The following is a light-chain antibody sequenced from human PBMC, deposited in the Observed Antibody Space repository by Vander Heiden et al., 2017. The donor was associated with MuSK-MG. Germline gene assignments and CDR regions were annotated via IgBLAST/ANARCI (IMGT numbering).Light chain of an antibody. J-gene: IGKJ1*01. V-gene: IGKV1-33*01. CDR1: QDISNY. Sequence: EMEMTQSPSSLSASVGDRVTITCQASQDISNYLNWYQQKPGKAPKLLIYDASNWETGVPSRFSGSGSGTDFTFTISSLQPEDVATYYCQQYDNLPWTFGQGTKVEIK. CDR3: QQYDNLPWT. CDR2: DAS.